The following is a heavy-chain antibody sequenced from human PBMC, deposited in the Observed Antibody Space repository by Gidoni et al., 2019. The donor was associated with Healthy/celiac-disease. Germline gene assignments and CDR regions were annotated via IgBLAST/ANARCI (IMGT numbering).Heavy chain of an antibody. J-gene: IGHJ4*02. CDR2: IYHSGST. D-gene: IGHD2-8*01. V-gene: IGHV4-38-2*02. Sequence: QVQLQESGPGLGNPSQTLSLTCTVSGYSISSGYYWGWIRQPPGKGLEWIGSIYHSGSTYYNPSLKSRVTISVDTSKNQFSLKLSSVTAADTAVYYCARGRPTAAGVYATVDYWGQGTLVTVSS. CDR3: ARGRPTAAGVYATVDY. CDR1: GYSISSGYY.